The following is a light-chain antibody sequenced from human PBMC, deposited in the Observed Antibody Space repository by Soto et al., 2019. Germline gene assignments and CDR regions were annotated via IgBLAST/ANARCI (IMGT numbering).Light chain of an antibody. V-gene: IGKV3-15*01. CDR2: GPS. J-gene: IGKJ1*01. CDR3: QQYSSSPRT. Sequence: EIVMTQSPGTLSVSQGERATLSCRASQSVSSNLAWYQQKPGQAPRLLIYGPSTRATGIPARFSGSGSGTEFTLTISSLQSEDFAVYYCQQYSSSPRTFCQGTNVEIK. CDR1: QSVSSN.